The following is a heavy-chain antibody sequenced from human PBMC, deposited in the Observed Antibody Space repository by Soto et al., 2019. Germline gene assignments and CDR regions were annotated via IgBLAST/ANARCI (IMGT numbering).Heavy chain of an antibody. CDR1: GGSISSGGYY. Sequence: SETLSLTCTVSGGSISSGGYYWSWIRQPPGKGLEWIGYIYYSGSTNYNPSLKSRITISVDTSKNQFSLNLISVTAADTAVYYCARMHYFGSGKPNDYWGQGTLVTVSS. D-gene: IGHD3-10*01. J-gene: IGHJ4*01. V-gene: IGHV4-30-4*01. CDR2: IYYSGST. CDR3: ARMHYFGSGKPNDY.